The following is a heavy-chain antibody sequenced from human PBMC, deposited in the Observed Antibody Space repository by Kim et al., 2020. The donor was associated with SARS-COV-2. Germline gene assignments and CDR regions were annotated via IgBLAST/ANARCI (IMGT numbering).Heavy chain of an antibody. CDR2: ISCDGSKT. Sequence: GGSLRLSCAVSGFTFRNYGMHWVRQAPGKGLEWVALISCDGSKTYYVDSVKGRFTISRDNSKNTLFLHMFALGDEDTAVYYCAKEGTSGTFPDYWGQGTLVTVSS. J-gene: IGHJ4*02. D-gene: IGHD3-10*01. CDR3: AKEGTSGTFPDY. V-gene: IGHV3-30*18. CDR1: GFTFRNYG.